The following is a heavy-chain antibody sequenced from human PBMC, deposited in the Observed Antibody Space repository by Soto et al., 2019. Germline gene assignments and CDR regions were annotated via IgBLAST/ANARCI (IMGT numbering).Heavy chain of an antibody. Sequence: HPGGSLRLSCAASGFTFDNYAMSWVRQAPGKGLEWVSAISGSGDSTYYADSMKGRITISRDNSKNTLYLQMNSLRAEDTAIYYCAKVLCGGASCYIYYFDYWGQGTLVTVSS. J-gene: IGHJ4*02. D-gene: IGHD2-15*01. V-gene: IGHV3-23*01. CDR3: AKVLCGGASCYIYYFDY. CDR2: ISGSGDST. CDR1: GFTFDNYA.